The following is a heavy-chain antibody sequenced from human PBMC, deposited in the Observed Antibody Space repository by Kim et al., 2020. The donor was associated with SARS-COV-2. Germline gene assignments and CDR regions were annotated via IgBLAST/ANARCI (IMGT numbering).Heavy chain of an antibody. D-gene: IGHD6-13*01. Sequence: GGSLRLSCAASGFTFSSYSMNWVRQAPGKGLEWVSSISSSSSYIYYADSVKGRFTISRDNAKNSLYLQMNSLRAEDTAVYYCARDSSSWHSYYYYGMDVWGQGTTVTVSS. CDR2: ISSSSSYI. CDR1: GFTFSSYS. CDR3: ARDSSSWHSYYYYGMDV. J-gene: IGHJ6*02. V-gene: IGHV3-21*01.